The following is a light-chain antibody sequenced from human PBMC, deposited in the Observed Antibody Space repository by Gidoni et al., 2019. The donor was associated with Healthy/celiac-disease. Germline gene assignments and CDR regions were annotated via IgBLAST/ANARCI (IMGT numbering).Light chain of an antibody. CDR1: QDISNY. Sequence: IQMTQSPSSLSASVGDRVTITCQASQDISNYLNWYQQKPGKAPKLLIYDASNLETGVPSRFSGSGSGTDFTFTISSLQPEDIATYYCQQYDNLLPFTFXPXTKVDIK. V-gene: IGKV1-33*01. CDR2: DAS. J-gene: IGKJ3*01. CDR3: QQYDNLLPFT.